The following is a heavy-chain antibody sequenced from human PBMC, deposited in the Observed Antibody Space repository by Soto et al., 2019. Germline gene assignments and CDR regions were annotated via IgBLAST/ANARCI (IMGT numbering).Heavy chain of an antibody. CDR1: GGSFSGYY. J-gene: IGHJ4*02. CDR3: ARGGLWNEVDY. V-gene: IGHV4-34*01. Sequence: QVQLQQWGAGLLKPAETLSLTCAVYGGSFSGYYWSWIRQPPGKGLEWIGEINHSGSTNYNPSLKSRVTISVDTSKNQFSLKLSSVTAADTAVYYCARGGLWNEVDYWGQGTLVTVSS. D-gene: IGHD1-1*01. CDR2: INHSGST.